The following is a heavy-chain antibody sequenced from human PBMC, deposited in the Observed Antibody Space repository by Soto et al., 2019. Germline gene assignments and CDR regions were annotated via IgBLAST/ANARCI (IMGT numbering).Heavy chain of an antibody. J-gene: IGHJ6*02. CDR3: ARVVAVAGTLGYYYYGMDV. CDR1: GGTFSSYA. D-gene: IGHD6-19*01. CDR2: IIPIFGTA. V-gene: IGHV1-69*01. Sequence: QVQLVQSGAEVKKPGSSVKVSCKASGGTFSSYAISWVRQAPGQGLEWMGGIIPIFGTANYEQKFQGRVTITADESTSTAYMELSSLRSEDTAVYYCARVVAVAGTLGYYYYGMDVWGQGTTVTVSS.